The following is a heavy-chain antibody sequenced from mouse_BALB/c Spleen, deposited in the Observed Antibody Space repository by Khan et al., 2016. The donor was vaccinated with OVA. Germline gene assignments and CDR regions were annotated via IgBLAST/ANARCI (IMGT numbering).Heavy chain of an antibody. D-gene: IGHD2-1*01. CDR2: IWADGST. Sequence: QVQLKESGPGLVAPSQSLSITCTVSGFSLTSYGVNWVRQPPGKGLEWLGVIWADGSTNYNSALMSRLSISEDNSKSQVFLKMNSLQTDDTAIYYCATIYYGKRDYAMDYWGQGTSVTVSS. CDR3: ATIYYGKRDYAMDY. J-gene: IGHJ4*01. V-gene: IGHV2-9*02. CDR1: GFSLTSYG.